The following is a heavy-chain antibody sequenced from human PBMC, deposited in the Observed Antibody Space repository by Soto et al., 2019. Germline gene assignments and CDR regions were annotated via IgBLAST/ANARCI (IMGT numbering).Heavy chain of an antibody. CDR1: GGSINTYY. D-gene: IGHD3-9*01. CDR3: ARDFNSTFDDCADRRWNFDP. V-gene: IGHV4-4*07. J-gene: IGHJ5*02. CDR2: VYTTGST. Sequence: PSQTLSLTCTVTGGSINTYYWSWIRQCTGTGLEWIGRVYTTGSTNYNPSLKSRVTISVDTSRNQFSLSLRSVTAADTAIYYCARDFNSTFDDCADRRWNFDPWGQGTLVTVSS.